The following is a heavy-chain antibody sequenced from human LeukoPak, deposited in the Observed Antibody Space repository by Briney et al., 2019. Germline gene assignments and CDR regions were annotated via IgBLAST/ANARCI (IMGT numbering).Heavy chain of an antibody. Sequence: SETLSLTCTVSGGSISSSSYYWDWIRQPPGKGLEWIGSIYYSGSTYYNPSLKSRVTISVDTSKNQFSLKLSSVTVADTAVYYCARSYDFWSGFLPWGWFDPWGQGTLVTVSS. V-gene: IGHV4-39*07. D-gene: IGHD3-3*01. CDR3: ARSYDFWSGFLPWGWFDP. CDR1: GGSISSSSYY. J-gene: IGHJ5*02. CDR2: IYYSGST.